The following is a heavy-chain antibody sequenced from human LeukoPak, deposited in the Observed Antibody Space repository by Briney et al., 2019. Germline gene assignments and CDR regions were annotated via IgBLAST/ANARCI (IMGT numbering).Heavy chain of an antibody. CDR3: AKDRLRYFDY. CDR2: ISGGGGTT. CDR1: GFTFRSYS. J-gene: IGHJ4*02. Sequence: GGSLRLSCAASGFTFRSYSMSWVRQAPGKGLEWVSTISGGGGTTYYADSVKGRFTISRDNSKSTMYLQMNSLTAEDTAVYYCAKDRLRYFDYWGQGTLVTVSS. D-gene: IGHD3-16*01. V-gene: IGHV3-23*01.